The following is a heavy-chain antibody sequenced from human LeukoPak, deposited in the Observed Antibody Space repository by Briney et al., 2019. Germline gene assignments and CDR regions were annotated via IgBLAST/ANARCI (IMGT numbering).Heavy chain of an antibody. CDR3: STGGYYLDF. D-gene: IGHD5-12*01. Sequence: GGSLRLSCAGSGFTFSNAWMNWVRQGPGQGLDWVGRIKSKPDGGTTDYAAPVKGRFTISRDDSKNTVYLQMNSLKTEDTAVYYCSTGGYYLDFWGHGTLVTVSS. V-gene: IGHV3-15*01. CDR1: GFTFSNAW. CDR2: IKSKPDGGTT. J-gene: IGHJ4*01.